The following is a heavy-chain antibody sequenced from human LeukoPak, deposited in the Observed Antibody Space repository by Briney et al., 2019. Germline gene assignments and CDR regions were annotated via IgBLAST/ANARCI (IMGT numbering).Heavy chain of an antibody. J-gene: IGHJ3*02. Sequence: SETLSLTCTVSGGSISSSSYYWGWIRQPPGKGLEWIGSIYYSGSTYYNPSLKSRVTISVDTSKNQFSLKLSSVTAADTAVFYCARRGITGTTQPADAFDIWGRGTMVTVSS. CDR2: IYYSGST. CDR1: GGSISSSSYY. D-gene: IGHD1-20*01. CDR3: ARRGITGTTQPADAFDI. V-gene: IGHV4-39*01.